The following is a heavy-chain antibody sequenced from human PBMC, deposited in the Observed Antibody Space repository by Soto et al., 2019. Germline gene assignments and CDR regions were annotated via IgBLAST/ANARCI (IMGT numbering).Heavy chain of an antibody. CDR1: GYTFTSYA. J-gene: IGHJ6*02. D-gene: IGHD3-10*01. CDR2: INAGNGNT. CDR3: ASARITMVPYGMDV. V-gene: IGHV1-3*01. Sequence: QVQLVQSGAEVKKPGASVKVSCKASGYTFTSYAMHWVRQAPGQRLEWMGWINAGNGNTKYSQKFQGRVTITRDTSASAAYMELSSLRSEDTAVYYCASARITMVPYGMDVWGQGTTVTVSS.